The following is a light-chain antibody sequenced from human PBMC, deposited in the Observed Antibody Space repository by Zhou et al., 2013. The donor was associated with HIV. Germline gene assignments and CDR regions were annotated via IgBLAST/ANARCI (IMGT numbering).Light chain of an antibody. J-gene: IGKJ4*01. Sequence: DIQMTQSPSTLSASVGDRVTIICRASQSISSWLAWYQQKPGKAPKLLIYKASTLESGVPSRFNGSGSGTEFTLTINSLQPDDFATYYCQQYKTYLALTFGGRDQSGD. V-gene: IGKV1-5*03. CDR1: QSISSW. CDR2: KAS. CDR3: QQYKTYLALT.